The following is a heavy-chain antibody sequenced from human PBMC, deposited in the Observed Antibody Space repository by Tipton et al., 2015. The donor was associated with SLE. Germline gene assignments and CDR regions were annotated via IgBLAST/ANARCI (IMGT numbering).Heavy chain of an antibody. J-gene: IGHJ6*02. V-gene: IGHV3-53*05. CDR2: IYSGGST. CDR3: ARDKISAGYYGMDV. CDR1: GFTVSSNY. D-gene: IGHD6-13*01. Sequence: GSLRLSCAASGFTVSSNYMSWVRQAPGKGLEWVSVIYSGGSTYYADSVKGRFTISRDNSKNTLYLQMNSLRAEDTAAYYCARDKISAGYYGMDVWGQGTTVTVSS.